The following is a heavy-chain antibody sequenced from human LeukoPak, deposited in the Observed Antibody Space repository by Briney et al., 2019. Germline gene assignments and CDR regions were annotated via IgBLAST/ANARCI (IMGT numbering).Heavy chain of an antibody. J-gene: IGHJ5*02. CDR1: GFTLSNYD. V-gene: IGHV3-13*01. D-gene: IGHD3-10*01. Sequence: RAGGSLRLSCAASGFTLSNYDMHWVRHATGKGLEWVSGIDIPGNTYYPDSVKGRFTMSRESAKNSLYLQMNSLRDGDTAVYYCARAGAWQIDPWGQGTLVAVSS. CDR2: IDIPGNT. CDR3: ARAGAWQIDP.